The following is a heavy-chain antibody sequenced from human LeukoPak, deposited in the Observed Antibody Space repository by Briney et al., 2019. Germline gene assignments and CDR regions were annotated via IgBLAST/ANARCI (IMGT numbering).Heavy chain of an antibody. CDR1: GFTFSDHY. CDR2: ISGSGGST. D-gene: IGHD2-15*01. J-gene: IGHJ4*02. Sequence: PGGSLRLSCEASGFTFSDHYIDWVRQAPGKGLEWVSVISGSGGSTYYADSVKGRFTISRDNSKNTLYLQMNSLRAEDTAVYYCAKDVDVSRWDVVADIDYWGQGTLVTVSS. V-gene: IGHV3-23*01. CDR3: AKDVDVSRWDVVADIDY.